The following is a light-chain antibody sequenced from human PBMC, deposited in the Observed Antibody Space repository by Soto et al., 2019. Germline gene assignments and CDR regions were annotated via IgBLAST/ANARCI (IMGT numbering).Light chain of an antibody. Sequence: DIQMTQSPASLSASVGDRVTITCRASQSISTYLYWYQQKPGKAPKLLIYGVFSLESGVPSRFSSSGSGTDFTITISSLQPEDFAFYYCQQSYSTPPTFGQGTKVEIK. V-gene: IGKV1-39*01. CDR2: GVF. CDR1: QSISTY. J-gene: IGKJ2*01. CDR3: QQSYSTPPT.